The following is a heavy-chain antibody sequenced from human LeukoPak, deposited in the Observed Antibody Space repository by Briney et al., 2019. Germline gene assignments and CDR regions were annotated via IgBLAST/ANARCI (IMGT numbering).Heavy chain of an antibody. V-gene: IGHV1-18*01. Sequence: ASVKVSCKASGYTFTSYGISWVRQAPGQGLEWMGWISAYYGNTNYAQKLQGRVTMTTDTSTSTAYMELRSLRSDDTAVYYCARDFYYGSGSYFLYFDYWGQGTLVTVSS. CDR3: ARDFYYGSGSYFLYFDY. CDR1: GYTFTSYG. CDR2: ISAYYGNT. J-gene: IGHJ4*02. D-gene: IGHD3-10*01.